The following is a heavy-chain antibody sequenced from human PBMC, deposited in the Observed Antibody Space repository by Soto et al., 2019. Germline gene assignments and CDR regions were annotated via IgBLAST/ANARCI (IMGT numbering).Heavy chain of an antibody. CDR1: GYTFTGYY. J-gene: IGHJ6*02. CDR2: INPNSGGT. CDR3: ARDRFLEWLLRDYYYYGMDV. D-gene: IGHD3-3*01. V-gene: IGHV1-2*02. Sequence: RASVKVSCKASGYTFTGYYMHWVRQAPGQGLEWMGWINPNSGGTNYAQKFQGRVTMTRDTSISTAYMELSRLRSDDTAVYYCARDRFLEWLLRDYYYYGMDVWGQGTTVTVSS.